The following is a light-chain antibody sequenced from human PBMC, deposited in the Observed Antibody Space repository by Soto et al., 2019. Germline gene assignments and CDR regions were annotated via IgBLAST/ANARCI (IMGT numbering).Light chain of an antibody. CDR2: DVS. CDR1: SSDVGSYNL. J-gene: IGLJ1*01. V-gene: IGLV2-23*02. Sequence: QSALTQPASVSGSSGQSITISCTGTSSDVGSYNLVSWHQQHPGKAPKFMIYDVSQRPSGVPARFSGSKSGNTASLTISGLQAEDEADYYCCSYAGSYTYVFGTGTKLTVL. CDR3: CSYAGSYTYV.